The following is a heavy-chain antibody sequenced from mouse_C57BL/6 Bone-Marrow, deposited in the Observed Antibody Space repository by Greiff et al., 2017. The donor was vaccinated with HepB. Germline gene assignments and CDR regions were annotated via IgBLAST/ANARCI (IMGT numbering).Heavy chain of an antibody. CDR3: ARGTMITHWYFDV. D-gene: IGHD2-4*01. V-gene: IGHV1-54*01. Sequence: QVQLKESGAELVRPGTSVKVSCKASGYAFTNYLIEWVKQRPGQGLEWIGVINPGSGGTNYNEKFKGKATLTADKSSSTAYMQLSSLTSEDSAVYFCARGTMITHWYFDVWGTGTTVTVSS. CDR1: GYAFTNYL. CDR2: INPGSGGT. J-gene: IGHJ1*03.